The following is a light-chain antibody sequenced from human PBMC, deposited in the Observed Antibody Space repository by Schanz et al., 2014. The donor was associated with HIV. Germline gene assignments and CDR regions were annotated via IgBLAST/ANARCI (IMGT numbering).Light chain of an antibody. V-gene: IGLV1-44*01. CDR1: SSTIGTNA. Sequence: QSVLTQPPSASGTPGQRVTISCSASSSTIGTNAVNWYQQSPGTAPKLLIYNTYHRPSGVPDRFSGSESGTSASLAISGLQSEDEADYYCAAWDDSLNGWVFGGGTKLTVL. J-gene: IGLJ3*02. CDR2: NTY. CDR3: AAWDDSLNGWV.